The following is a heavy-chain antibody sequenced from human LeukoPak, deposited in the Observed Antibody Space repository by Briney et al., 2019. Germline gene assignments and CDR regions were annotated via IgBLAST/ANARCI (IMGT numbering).Heavy chain of an antibody. D-gene: IGHD6-6*01. Sequence: PSETLSLTCAVSGYSISSGYYWGWIRQPPGKGLEWIGSIYRSGGTYYNPSLKSRVTISVDTSKNQFSLKLSSVTAADTAVYYCARCRSPEGRWFDPWGQGTLVTVSS. CDR1: GYSISSGYY. CDR2: IYRSGGT. J-gene: IGHJ5*02. CDR3: ARCRSPEGRWFDP. V-gene: IGHV4-38-2*01.